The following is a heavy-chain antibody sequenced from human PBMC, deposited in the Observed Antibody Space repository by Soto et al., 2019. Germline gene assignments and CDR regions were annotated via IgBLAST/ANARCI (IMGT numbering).Heavy chain of an antibody. CDR2: INHSGST. Sequence: SETLSLTCAVYGGSFSGYYWSWIRQPPGKGLEWIGEINHSGSTNYNPSLKSRVTISVDTSKNQFSLKLSSVTAADTAVYYCARSPVNKNDYGGNYFDYWGQGILVTVSS. CDR1: GGSFSGYY. J-gene: IGHJ4*02. D-gene: IGHD4-17*01. V-gene: IGHV4-34*01. CDR3: ARSPVNKNDYGGNYFDY.